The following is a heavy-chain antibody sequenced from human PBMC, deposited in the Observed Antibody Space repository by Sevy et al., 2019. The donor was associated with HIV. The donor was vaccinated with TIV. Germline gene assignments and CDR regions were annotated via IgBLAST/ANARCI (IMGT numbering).Heavy chain of an antibody. CDR2: ISGSGGST. Sequence: RGSLRLSCAASGFTFSSYAMSWVRQAPGKGLEWVSAISGSGGSTYYADSVKGRFTISRDNSKNTLYLQMNSLRAEDTAVYYCAKDRGSYDYDFWSGLNWFDPWGQGTLVTVSS. CDR3: AKDRGSYDYDFWSGLNWFDP. J-gene: IGHJ5*02. D-gene: IGHD3-3*01. CDR1: GFTFSSYA. V-gene: IGHV3-23*01.